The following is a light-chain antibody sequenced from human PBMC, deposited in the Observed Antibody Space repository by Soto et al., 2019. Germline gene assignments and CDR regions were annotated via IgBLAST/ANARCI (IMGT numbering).Light chain of an antibody. CDR3: QQSYSSPYT. CDR1: QTIDSY. J-gene: IGKJ2*01. CDR2: AAS. V-gene: IGKV1-39*01. Sequence: DIQVTQSPSSLSASEGDRVTITCRASQTIDSYLIWYQQKPGKAPNLLLYAASTLQSGVPSRFSGSRSGTDFTLTISSLQPEDYATYYCQQSYSSPYTFGQGTKVDIK.